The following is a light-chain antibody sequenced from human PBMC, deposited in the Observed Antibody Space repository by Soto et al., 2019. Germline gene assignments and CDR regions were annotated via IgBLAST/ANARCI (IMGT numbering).Light chain of an antibody. CDR1: SSDVGSYNL. J-gene: IGLJ2*01. CDR3: CSYAGPSTFVV. CDR2: EGS. V-gene: IGLV2-23*01. Sequence: QSALTQPASVSGSPGQSITISCTGTSSDVGSYNLVSWYQQHPGKAPKLMIYEGSKRPSGVSNRFSGSKSGNTASLTISGLQAEDEADYYCCSYAGPSTFVVFGGGTQLTVL.